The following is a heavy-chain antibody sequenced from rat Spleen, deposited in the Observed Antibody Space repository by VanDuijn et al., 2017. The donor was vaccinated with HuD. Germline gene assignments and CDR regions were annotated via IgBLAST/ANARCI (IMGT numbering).Heavy chain of an antibody. Sequence: QVQLKESGPGLVQPSQTLSLTCTVSGFSLTSNSVNWVRQPPGKGLEWMGAIWKGGSTDYNSALKSRLNITRDTSKSQVFLKMNSLQTDDTATYFCTRSYGGYSQHWFVYWGQGTLVTVSS. CDR2: IWKGGST. CDR3: TRSYGGYSQHWFVY. V-gene: IGHV2-1*01. CDR1: GFSLTSNS. J-gene: IGHJ3*01. D-gene: IGHD1-11*01.